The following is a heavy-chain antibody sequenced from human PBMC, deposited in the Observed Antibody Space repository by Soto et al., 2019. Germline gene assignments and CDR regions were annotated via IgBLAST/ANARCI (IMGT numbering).Heavy chain of an antibody. J-gene: IGHJ4*02. CDR3: ARVRSGWGIDY. CDR2: ISHTGST. D-gene: IGHD6-19*01. Sequence: SETLSLTCAVSGGSISSSNWWSWVRQPPGKGLEWIGEISHTGSTNYNPALKSRVTISVDRSKNQFSLKLSSVTAADTAVYYCARVRSGWGIDYWGQGTLVTVSS. CDR1: GGSISSSNW. V-gene: IGHV4-4*02.